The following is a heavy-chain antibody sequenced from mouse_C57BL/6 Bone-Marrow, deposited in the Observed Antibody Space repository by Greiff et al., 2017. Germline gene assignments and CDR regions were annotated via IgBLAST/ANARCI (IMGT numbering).Heavy chain of an antibody. V-gene: IGHV5-16*01. CDR3: ARPLYYSNYHFDV. J-gene: IGHJ1*03. CDR2: INYDGSST. Sequence: EVMLVESEGGLVQPGSSMKLSCTASGFTFSDYYMAWVRQVPEQGLEWVANINYDGSSTYYLDSLKSRFIITRDTAKTILYLQMSSLKSEDTATYYCARPLYYSNYHFDVWGTGTTVTVSS. CDR1: GFTFSDYY. D-gene: IGHD2-5*01.